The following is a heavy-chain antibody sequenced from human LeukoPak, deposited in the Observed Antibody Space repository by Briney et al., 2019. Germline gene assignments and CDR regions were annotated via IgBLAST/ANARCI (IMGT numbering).Heavy chain of an antibody. CDR3: ARVLNYYDSSGYYFSY. J-gene: IGHJ4*02. V-gene: IGHV3-30-3*01. Sequence: GGSLRLSCAASGFTFSYYTMHWVRQAPGKGLEWVAVISYDGGNKYYADPVKGRFTISRDNSKNTLYLQMNSLRAEDTAVYYCARVLNYYDSSGYYFSYWGQGTLVTVSS. CDR1: GFTFSYYT. D-gene: IGHD3-22*01. CDR2: ISYDGGNK.